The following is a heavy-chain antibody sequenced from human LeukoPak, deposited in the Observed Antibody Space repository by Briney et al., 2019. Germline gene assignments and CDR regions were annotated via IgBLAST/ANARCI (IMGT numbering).Heavy chain of an antibody. D-gene: IGHD6-19*01. CDR1: GFTFSSYD. CDR2: IGTAGDT. J-gene: IGHJ4*02. V-gene: IGHV3-13*04. Sequence: SGGSLRLSCAASGFTFSSYDMHWVRQATGKGLEWVSAIGTAGDTYYPGSVKGRFTISRENAKNSLYLQMNSLRAGDTAVYYCARSTYSSGWYGVDYWGQGTLVTVSS. CDR3: ARSTYSSGWYGVDY.